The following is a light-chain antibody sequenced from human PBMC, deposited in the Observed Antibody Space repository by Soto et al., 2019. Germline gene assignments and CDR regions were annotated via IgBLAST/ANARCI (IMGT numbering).Light chain of an antibody. Sequence: DIQMTQSPSSLSASVGDRVTITCRASQTIAMYVNWFQQKPGKAPKRLIYTTSSLQSGVPPRFSGSGSETDFTLTISRLQPEDSATYYCQQSYTTPFTFGPGTRVDIK. CDR3: QQSYTTPFT. J-gene: IGKJ3*01. V-gene: IGKV1-39*01. CDR1: QTIAMY. CDR2: TTS.